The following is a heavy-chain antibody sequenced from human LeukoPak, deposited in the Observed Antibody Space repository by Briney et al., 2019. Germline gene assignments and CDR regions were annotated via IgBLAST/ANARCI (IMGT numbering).Heavy chain of an antibody. CDR2: INPNSGGT. CDR1: GYTLTDYY. J-gene: IGHJ4*02. CDR3: ARVGYYESSGYYEY. D-gene: IGHD3-22*01. V-gene: IGHV1-2*06. Sequence: ASVKVSCKASGYTLTDYYMHWVRQAPGQGLEWVGRINPNSGGTNYAQKFQGRVTMTRDTSISTVYMELSRLRSDGAAVYCCARVGYYESSGYYEYWGQGTLVTVSS.